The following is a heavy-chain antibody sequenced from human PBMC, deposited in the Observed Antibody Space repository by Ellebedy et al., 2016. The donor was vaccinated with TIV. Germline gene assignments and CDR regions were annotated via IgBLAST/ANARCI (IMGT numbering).Heavy chain of an antibody. V-gene: IGHV3-15*01. J-gene: IGHJ4*02. D-gene: IGHD3-9*01. CDR2: IKSKIDGGTT. CDR3: TTGAELRYFDWPYDY. Sequence: GGSLRLSXAASGFTFSNAWMSWVRQAPGKGLEWVGRIKSKIDGGTTDYAAPVKGRFTISRDDSKNTLYLQMNSLKTEDTAVYYCTTGAELRYFDWPYDYWGQGTLVTVAS. CDR1: GFTFSNAW.